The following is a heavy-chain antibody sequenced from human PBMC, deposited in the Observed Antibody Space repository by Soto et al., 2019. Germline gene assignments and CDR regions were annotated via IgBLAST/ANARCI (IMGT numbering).Heavy chain of an antibody. D-gene: IGHD2-21*02. CDR3: ARVRFGDPFDF. Sequence: AASVKVTCKVSGYTFTNYGINWVRQAPGQGLEWVGWFNPANRNTNYAQKFQDRVYMTTDTSTNTAYMELRGLRSDDTAVYYCARVRFGDPFDFWGQGTLVTVSS. CDR2: FNPANRNT. CDR1: GYTFTNYG. J-gene: IGHJ4*02. V-gene: IGHV1-18*01.